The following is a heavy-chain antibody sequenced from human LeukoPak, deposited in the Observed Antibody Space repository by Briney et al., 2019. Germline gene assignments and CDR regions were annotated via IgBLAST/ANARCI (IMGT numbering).Heavy chain of an antibody. CDR1: GGSISSSNW. CDR2: IYHSGST. J-gene: IGHJ5*02. CDR3: ARDSGTTGEVKFDP. Sequence: SETLSLTCAVSGGSISSSNWWSWVRQPPGKGLEWIGEIYHSGSTNHNPSLKSRVTVSVDKSENRLSLKLSSVTAADTAVYCCARDSGTTGEVKFDPWGQGTLVTVSS. V-gene: IGHV4-4*01. D-gene: IGHD3-10*01.